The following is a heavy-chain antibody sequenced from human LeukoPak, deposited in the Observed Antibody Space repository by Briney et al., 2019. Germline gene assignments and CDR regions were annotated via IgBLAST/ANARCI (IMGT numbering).Heavy chain of an antibody. J-gene: IGHJ4*02. CDR3: ARRPGSFDF. CDR1: GSNFITFA. V-gene: IGHV5-51*01. Sequence: GGSLQIPGQPSGSNFITFAIAGAARLPGKGRKWVSIIYPSDCATRYGPSLQGQVTISADKSMSTAYLQWTSLKDADTAMYYCARRPGSFDFWGQGTVVLVS. CDR2: IYPSDCAT. D-gene: IGHD3-10*01.